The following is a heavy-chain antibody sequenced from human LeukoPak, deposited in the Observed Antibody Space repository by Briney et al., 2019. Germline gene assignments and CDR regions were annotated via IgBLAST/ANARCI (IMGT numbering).Heavy chain of an antibody. CDR3: AKPISGGLAVTADWFHP. Sequence: PGGSLRLPCAASGFAFSVYAMSWLRQPPGKGLEWVSTINANSGTRSYAASVRGRFTISRDNSKNTLYLQLNTLRADDTATYYCAKPISGGLAVTADWFHPWGQGTLVVVSS. CDR2: INANSGTR. D-gene: IGHD6-19*01. J-gene: IGHJ5*01. CDR1: GFAFSVYA. V-gene: IGHV3-23*01.